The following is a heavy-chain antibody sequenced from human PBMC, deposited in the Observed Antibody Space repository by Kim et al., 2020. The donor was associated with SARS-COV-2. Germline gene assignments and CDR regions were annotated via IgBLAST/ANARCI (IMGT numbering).Heavy chain of an antibody. D-gene: IGHD6-13*01. V-gene: IGHV4-39*01. Sequence: SETLSLTCTVSGGSISSSSYYWGWIRQPPGKGLEWIGSIYYSGSTYYNPSLKSRVTISVDTSKNQFSLKLSSVTAADTAVYYCARRGIAAAGYYYYGMDVWGQGTTVTVSS. CDR1: GGSISSSSYY. CDR2: IYYSGST. J-gene: IGHJ6*02. CDR3: ARRGIAAAGYYYYGMDV.